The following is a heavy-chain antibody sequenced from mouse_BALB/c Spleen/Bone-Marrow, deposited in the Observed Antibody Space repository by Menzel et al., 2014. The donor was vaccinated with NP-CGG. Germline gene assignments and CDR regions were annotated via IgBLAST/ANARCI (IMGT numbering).Heavy chain of an antibody. Sequence: EVQGVESGGGLVQPGGSLRLSCATSGFTFPDYYMSWVRQPPGKALEWLGFIRNKANGYTTEYSASVKGRFTISRDNSQSILYLQINTLRAEDSATYYCARDGYDDYWGQGTTLTVSS. CDR1: GFTFPDYY. V-gene: IGHV7-3*02. D-gene: IGHD2-2*01. J-gene: IGHJ2*01. CDR2: IRNKANGYTT. CDR3: ARDGYDDY.